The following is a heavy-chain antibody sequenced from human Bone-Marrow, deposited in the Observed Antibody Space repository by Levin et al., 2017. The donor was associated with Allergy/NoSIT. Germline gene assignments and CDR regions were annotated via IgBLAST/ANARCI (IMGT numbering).Heavy chain of an antibody. V-gene: IGHV3-48*03. CDR2: ISSSNTI. Sequence: GGSLRLSCAASGFTFSNYEMNWVRQAPGKGLEWVSYISSSNTIYNADSVKGRFTISRDNAKNSLYLQMNSLRAEDTAVYYCTRGGYCSGGICYLMNAFDIWGQGTAVTVSS. J-gene: IGHJ3*02. D-gene: IGHD2-15*01. CDR3: TRGGYCSGGICYLMNAFDI. CDR1: GFTFSNYE.